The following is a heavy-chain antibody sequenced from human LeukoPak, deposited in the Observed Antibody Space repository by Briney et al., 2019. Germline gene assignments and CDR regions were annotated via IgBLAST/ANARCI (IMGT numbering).Heavy chain of an antibody. J-gene: IGHJ5*02. V-gene: IGHV3-74*01. CDR3: AVSPGATLDR. CDR1: GFTFSSSW. CDR2: MNSDGSIT. Sequence: GGSLRLSCAASGFTFSSSWMHWVRQSPGKGLVWLSRMNSDGSITRYADSVKGRFTISRDNAKNTLYLQMDSLRVEDTGLYYCAVSPGATLDRWGQGTLVSVSS. D-gene: IGHD1-26*01.